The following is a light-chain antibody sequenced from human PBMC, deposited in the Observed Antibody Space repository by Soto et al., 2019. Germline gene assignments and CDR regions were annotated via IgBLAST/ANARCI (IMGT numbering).Light chain of an antibody. CDR1: QSVRSSH. CDR3: QQYYSFPWT. V-gene: IGKV3D-7*01. Sequence: EIVLTQSPGTLSLSPGERATLSCRASQSVRSSHLAWYQQKPGQAPRLLIYGASTRATGLPARFSGSGSGTDFTLTISCLQSEDFATYYCQQYYSFPWTFGQGTKVDIK. CDR2: GAS. J-gene: IGKJ1*01.